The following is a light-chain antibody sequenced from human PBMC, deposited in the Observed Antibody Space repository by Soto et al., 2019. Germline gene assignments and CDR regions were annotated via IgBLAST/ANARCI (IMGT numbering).Light chain of an antibody. Sequence: DIQMTQSPSSLSASVGDTVTIACRASQYINNYLNWYQQKPGKAPEFLIYAASSLQSGVPSRFSGSGSGTAFTLTITSLHPEDFATYYCQQSFSIPYTFGRGTKVDIK. CDR1: QYINNY. J-gene: IGKJ2*01. CDR2: AAS. V-gene: IGKV1-39*01. CDR3: QQSFSIPYT.